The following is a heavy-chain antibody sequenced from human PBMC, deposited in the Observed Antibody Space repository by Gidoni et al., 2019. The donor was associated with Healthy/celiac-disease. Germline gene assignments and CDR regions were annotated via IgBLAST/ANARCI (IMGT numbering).Heavy chain of an antibody. CDR2: IYPGDSDT. CDR3: ARQTSRKSYSDY. V-gene: IGHV5-51*01. CDR1: GYSFTSYW. Sequence: EVQLVQSGAAVKTPGGSRKISGKGSGYSFTSYWIGWVRQMPGKGLEWMGIIYPGDSDTRYSPSFQGQVTISADKSISTAYLQWSSLKASDTAMYYCARQTSRKSYSDYWGQGTLVTVSS. J-gene: IGHJ4*02. D-gene: IGHD2-15*01.